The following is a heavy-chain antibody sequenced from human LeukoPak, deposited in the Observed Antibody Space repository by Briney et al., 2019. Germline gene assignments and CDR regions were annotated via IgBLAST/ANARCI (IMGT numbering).Heavy chain of an antibody. J-gene: IGHJ2*01. CDR1: GFTFSSYW. CDR3: ARDRGHHSGSGSYSQYWYFDL. Sequence: GGSLRLSCAASGFTFSSYWMSWVRQAPGEGREWGANIKQDGREKYYVDSVKGRFTISRDNAKNSLYLQINSLRVEDTAVYYCARDRGHHSGSGSYSQYWYFDLWGRGTLVTVSS. V-gene: IGHV3-7*01. D-gene: IGHD3-10*01. CDR2: IKQDGREK.